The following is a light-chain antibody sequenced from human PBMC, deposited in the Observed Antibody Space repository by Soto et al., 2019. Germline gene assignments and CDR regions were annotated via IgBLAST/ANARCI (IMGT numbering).Light chain of an antibody. CDR3: QQYNNWWT. Sequence: EIVMTQSPATLSVSPGERATLSCSASQSVSNNLAWYQKKTGQAPRLLIYGTSTRATGIPARFSGSGSGTEFTLTISSLQSEDFAVYYCQQYNNWWTFGPGTRVEIK. J-gene: IGKJ1*01. V-gene: IGKV3-15*01. CDR1: QSVSNN. CDR2: GTS.